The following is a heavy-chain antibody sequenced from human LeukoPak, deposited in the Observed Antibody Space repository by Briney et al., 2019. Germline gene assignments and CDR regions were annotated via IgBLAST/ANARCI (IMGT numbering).Heavy chain of an antibody. V-gene: IGHV5-51*01. CDR1: GYSFTSYW. J-gene: IGHJ5*02. D-gene: IGHD3-22*01. CDR2: IYPGDSDT. Sequence: GESLKISFKGSGYSFTSYWIGWVRPMPGKGLEWMGIIYPGDSDTRYSPSFQGQVTISADKSISTAYLQWSSLKASDTAMYYCARLAIDYYDSSGYLTPWGQGTLVTVSS. CDR3: ARLAIDYYDSSGYLTP.